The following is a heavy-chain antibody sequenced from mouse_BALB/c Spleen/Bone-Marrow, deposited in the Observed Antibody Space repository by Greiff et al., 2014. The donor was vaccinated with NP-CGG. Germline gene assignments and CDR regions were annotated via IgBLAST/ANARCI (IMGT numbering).Heavy chain of an antibody. CDR1: GYTFTTYW. J-gene: IGHJ1*01. V-gene: IGHV1-4*01. CDR3: ARGLRDWYFDV. CDR2: INPNTDYT. Sequence: VQLQQSGPELATPGASVKMSCKASGYTFTTYWMHWIKQRPGLGLEWIGSINPNTDYTDYNQKFKDKATLTADKSSITAYMQLSSLTSEDSAVYYCARGLRDWYFDVWGAGTTVTVSS. D-gene: IGHD2-4*01.